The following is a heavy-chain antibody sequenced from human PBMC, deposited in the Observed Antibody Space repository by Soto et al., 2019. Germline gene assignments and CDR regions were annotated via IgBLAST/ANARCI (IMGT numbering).Heavy chain of an antibody. CDR1: GYIFTNYY. V-gene: IGHV1-46*01. J-gene: IGHJ4*02. CDR3: ARDLAAAAY. D-gene: IGHD6-13*01. CDR2: INPLPTSGST. Sequence: ASVKVSCKASGYIFTNYYIHWVRQAPGQGLEWMAIINPLPTSGSTNYAQEFQGRVTVTRDTSTSTVYMELNSLRSDDTALYYCARDLAAAAYWGQGTLVTVSS.